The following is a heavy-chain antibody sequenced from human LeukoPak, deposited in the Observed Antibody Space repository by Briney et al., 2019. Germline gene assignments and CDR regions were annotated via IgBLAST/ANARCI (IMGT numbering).Heavy chain of an antibody. CDR2: INPHSGGT. CDR3: ARAYDYGGNLVPFDY. J-gene: IGHJ4*02. Sequence: ASVKVSCKASGYTLTGYYMHWVRQAPGQGLEWMGWINPHSGGTNSAQKFQGRVTMTRDTSISTAYMELSRLRSDDTAVYYCARAYDYGGNLVPFDYWGQGTLVTVSS. CDR1: GYTLTGYY. V-gene: IGHV1-2*02. D-gene: IGHD4-23*01.